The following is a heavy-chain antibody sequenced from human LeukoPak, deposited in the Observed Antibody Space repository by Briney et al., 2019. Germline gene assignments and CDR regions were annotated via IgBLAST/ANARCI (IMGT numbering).Heavy chain of an antibody. D-gene: IGHD4-17*01. Sequence: PAGGSLRLSCATSGFTFSTYAMSWVRQAPGKGLEWVSAISGSGGSTYYADSVKGRFTISRDNSKNTLYLQMNSLRAEDTAVYYCAKEYDYGDYGEGAFDIWGQGTMVTVSS. CDR2: ISGSGGST. J-gene: IGHJ3*02. CDR3: AKEYDYGDYGEGAFDI. V-gene: IGHV3-23*01. CDR1: GFTFSTYA.